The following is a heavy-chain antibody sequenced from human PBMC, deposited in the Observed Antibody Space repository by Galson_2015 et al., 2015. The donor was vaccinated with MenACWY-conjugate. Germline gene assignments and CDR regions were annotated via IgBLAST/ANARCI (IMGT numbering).Heavy chain of an antibody. CDR1: GYSFTSYW. CDR2: IYPGDSDT. D-gene: IGHD2-15*01. J-gene: IGHJ4*02. Sequence: QSGAEVKKPGESLKISCKGSGYSFTSYWLGWVRQMPGKGLEWMGIIYPGDSDTRYSPSFQGQVTISADKSISTAYLQWSSLKASDTAMYYCARGGYSSGLTAPFDYWGQGTLVTVSS. V-gene: IGHV5-51*01. CDR3: ARGGYSSGLTAPFDY.